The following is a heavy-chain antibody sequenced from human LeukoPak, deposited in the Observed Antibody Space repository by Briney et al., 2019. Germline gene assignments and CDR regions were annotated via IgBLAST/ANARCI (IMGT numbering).Heavy chain of an antibody. CDR1: GFTFSSYA. V-gene: IGHV3-23*01. D-gene: IGHD3-10*01. CDR2: ISGSGGSS. CDR3: ASPGGGTSIDY. Sequence: GGSLRLSCAASGFTFSSYAMSWVRQAPGKGLEWVSAISGSGGSSYYADSVKGRFTISRDNAKNSLYLQMNSLRAEDTAVYYCASPGGGTSIDYWGQGTLVTVSS. J-gene: IGHJ4*02.